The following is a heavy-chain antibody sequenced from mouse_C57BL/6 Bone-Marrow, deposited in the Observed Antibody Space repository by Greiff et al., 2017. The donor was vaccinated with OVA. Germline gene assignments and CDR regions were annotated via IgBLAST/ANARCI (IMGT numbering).Heavy chain of an antibody. Sequence: VQLQQSGAELVKPGASVKMSCKASGYTFTSYWITWVKQRPGQGLEWIGDIYPGSGSTNYNEKFKSKATLTVDTSSSTAYMQLSSLTSEDSAVYYCARIAVGYGGYFDVWGTGTTVTVSS. J-gene: IGHJ1*03. V-gene: IGHV1-55*01. CDR2: IYPGSGST. D-gene: IGHD1-1*01. CDR3: ARIAVGYGGYFDV. CDR1: GYTFTSYW.